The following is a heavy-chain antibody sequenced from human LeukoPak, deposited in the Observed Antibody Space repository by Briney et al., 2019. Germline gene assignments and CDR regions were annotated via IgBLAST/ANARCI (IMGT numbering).Heavy chain of an antibody. J-gene: IGHJ6*02. CDR3: ARDPLDTGEGSLPRAYYYYGMDV. D-gene: IGHD1-26*01. CDR2: IIPIFGIA. CDR1: GGTFSSYA. Sequence: GSSVRVSCMAPGGTFSSYAISWVRQAPGQGLEWMGRIIPIFGIANYAQKFQGRVTITADKSTSTAYMELSSLRSEDTAVYYCARDPLDTGEGSLPRAYYYYGMDVWGQGTTVTVSS. V-gene: IGHV1-69*04.